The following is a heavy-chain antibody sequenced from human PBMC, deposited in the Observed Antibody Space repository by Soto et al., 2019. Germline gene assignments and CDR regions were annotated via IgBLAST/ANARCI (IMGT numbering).Heavy chain of an antibody. Sequence: EVQVLESGGGLVQTGGSLRLSCAASGFTFNSYAMTWVRQAPGKGLEWVSGISGSGGFTYYANSVEGRFTISRDNSKNTLYLHMSSLRAEDTAVYYCAKGNWDRGYGPFDYWGQGTLVTVSS. CDR2: ISGSGGFT. D-gene: IGHD5-12*01. CDR3: AKGNWDRGYGPFDY. J-gene: IGHJ4*02. CDR1: GFTFNSYA. V-gene: IGHV3-23*01.